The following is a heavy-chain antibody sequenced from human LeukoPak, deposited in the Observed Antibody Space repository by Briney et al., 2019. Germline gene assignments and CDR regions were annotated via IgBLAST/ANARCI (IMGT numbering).Heavy chain of an antibody. CDR2: ISGSGGST. D-gene: IGHD6-19*01. CDR1: GFTFSSYA. CDR3: AKPGGYSSGWHYHFDY. Sequence: GRSLRLSCAASGFTFSSYAMSWVRQAPGKGLEWVSVISGSGGSTYHADSVKGRFTISRDNSKNTLYLQMNSLRAEDAAIYYCAKPGGYSSGWHYHFDYWGRGTLVTVSS. V-gene: IGHV3-23*01. J-gene: IGHJ4*02.